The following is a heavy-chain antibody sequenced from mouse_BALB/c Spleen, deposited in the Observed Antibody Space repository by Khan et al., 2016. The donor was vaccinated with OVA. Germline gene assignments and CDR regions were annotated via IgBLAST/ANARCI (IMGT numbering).Heavy chain of an antibody. J-gene: IGHJ2*01. CDR2: IDPANDNS. CDR1: GFNIKDTH. V-gene: IGHV14-3*02. Sequence: EVQLQQSGAELVKPGASVKLSCTASGFNIKDTHMHWVKQRPEQGLEWIGRIDPANDNSKYDPRFQGQATITADTSSNTAYLHLSSLTSEDTAVYYCAPAGTGDYFDYGGQGTTLTGSS. D-gene: IGHD4-1*01. CDR3: APAGTGDYFDY.